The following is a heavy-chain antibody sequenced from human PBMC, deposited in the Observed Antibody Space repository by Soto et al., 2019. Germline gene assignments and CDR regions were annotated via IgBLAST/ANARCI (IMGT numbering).Heavy chain of an antibody. CDR1: GFTFSSYG. CDR2: ISYDGSDK. D-gene: IGHD6-13*01. J-gene: IGHJ4*02. V-gene: IGHV3-30*03. CDR3: GAGQYYSDY. Sequence: QVQLVESGGGVVQPGRSLRLSCAASGFTFSSYGMHCVRQAPGKGLEWLALISYDGSDKYYADSVKGRFTISRDNSKNKLYLQMNSLRVEDTAVYYCGAGQYYSDYWGQGTLFTVS.